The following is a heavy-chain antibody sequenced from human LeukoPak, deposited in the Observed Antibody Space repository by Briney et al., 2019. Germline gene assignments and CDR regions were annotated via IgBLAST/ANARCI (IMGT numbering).Heavy chain of an antibody. CDR3: ARFYYDSSGFPPRDYFDY. Sequence: GGSLRLSCAASGFTSSSYWMSWVRQAPGKGLEWVANIKQDGSEKYYVDSVKGRFTISRDNAKNSLYLQMNSLRAEDTAVYYCARFYYDSSGFPPRDYFDYWGQGTLVTVSS. J-gene: IGHJ4*02. V-gene: IGHV3-7*01. CDR2: IKQDGSEK. D-gene: IGHD3-22*01. CDR1: GFTSSSYW.